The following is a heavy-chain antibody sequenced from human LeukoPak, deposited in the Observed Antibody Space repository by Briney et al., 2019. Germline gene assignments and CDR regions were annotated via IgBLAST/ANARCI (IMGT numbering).Heavy chain of an antibody. CDR3: AKDKAPGSWPTPSDF. D-gene: IGHD6-13*01. V-gene: IGHV3-23*01. CDR2: ISDSGDGT. J-gene: IGHJ4*02. CDR1: GFTFRTYA. Sequence: PGGSLRLSCAASGFTFRTYAMSWVRHAPGEGRECVSGISDSGDGTYYAESVKGRFTISRDNSKNTVFLQMNSLRADDTAKYYCAKDKAPGSWPTPSDFWGQGTLVTVSS.